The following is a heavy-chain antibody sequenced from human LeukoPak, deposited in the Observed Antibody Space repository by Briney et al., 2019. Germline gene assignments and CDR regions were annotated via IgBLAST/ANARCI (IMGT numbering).Heavy chain of an antibody. Sequence: SETLSLTCTVSGGSISSYYWSWIRQPPGKGLEWIGYIYYSGSTNYNPSLKSRVTISVDTSKNQFSLKLSSVTAADSAVYYCARRSKYGGYFDYWGQGTLVTVSS. CDR2: IYYSGST. V-gene: IGHV4-59*08. D-gene: IGHD4-23*01. J-gene: IGHJ4*02. CDR1: GGSISSYY. CDR3: ARRSKYGGYFDY.